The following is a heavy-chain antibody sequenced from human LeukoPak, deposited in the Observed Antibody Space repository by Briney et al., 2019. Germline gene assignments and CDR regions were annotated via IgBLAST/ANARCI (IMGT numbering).Heavy chain of an antibody. CDR2: ISGSGGST. V-gene: IGHV3-23*01. CDR3: AKDGHGSPPSYYYYYMDV. Sequence: PGGSLRLSCAASGFTFSSYGMSWVRQAPGKGLEWVSAISGSGGSTYYADSVKGRFTISRDNSKNTLYLQMNSLRAEDTAVYYCAKDGHGSPPSYYYYYMDVWGKGTTVTISS. J-gene: IGHJ6*03. CDR1: GFTFSSYG. D-gene: IGHD3-10*01.